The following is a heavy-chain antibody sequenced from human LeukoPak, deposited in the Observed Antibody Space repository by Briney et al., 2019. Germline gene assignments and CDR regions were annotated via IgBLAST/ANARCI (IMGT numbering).Heavy chain of an antibody. Sequence: SETLSLTCTVSGYSISSGYYWGWIRQPPGKGLEWIGSIYHSGSTYYNPSLKSRVTISVDTSKNQFSLKLSSVTAADTAVYYCARELVGATVADTWGQGTMVTVSS. CDR1: GYSISSGYY. CDR3: ARELVGATVADT. CDR2: IYHSGST. V-gene: IGHV4-38-2*02. J-gene: IGHJ3*02. D-gene: IGHD1-26*01.